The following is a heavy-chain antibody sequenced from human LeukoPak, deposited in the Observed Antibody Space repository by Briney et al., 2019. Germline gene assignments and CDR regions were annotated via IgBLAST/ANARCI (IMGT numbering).Heavy chain of an antibody. D-gene: IGHD2-15*01. Sequence: SETLSLTCAVYGGSFSGYYWSWIRQPPGKGLEWIGEINHSGSTNYNPSLKSRVTISVDTSKNQFSLKLSSVTAADTAVYYCARDLGGINDYWGQGTLVTVSS. CDR1: GGSFSGYY. V-gene: IGHV4-34*01. CDR3: ARDLGGINDY. J-gene: IGHJ4*02. CDR2: INHSGST.